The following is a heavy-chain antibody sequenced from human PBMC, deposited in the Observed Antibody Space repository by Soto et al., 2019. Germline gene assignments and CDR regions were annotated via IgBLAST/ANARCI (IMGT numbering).Heavy chain of an antibody. CDR3: ARARYSSRWGTFDS. Sequence: QVHLEQSGAEVKKAGTSVKVSCKAFGGSFSTNEIDWVRQAPGQGLEWMGRIFPNVGTADYAQKFEGRLTVMADDSTATVFMDLSRLTSADTAVYFCARARYSSRWGTFDSWGQGTQVAVSS. CDR2: IFPNVGTA. V-gene: IGHV1-69*01. J-gene: IGHJ4*02. D-gene: IGHD6-19*01. CDR1: GGSFSTNE.